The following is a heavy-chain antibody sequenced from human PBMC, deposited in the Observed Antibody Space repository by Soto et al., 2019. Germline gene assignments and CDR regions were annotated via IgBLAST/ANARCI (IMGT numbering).Heavy chain of an antibody. D-gene: IGHD3-16*01. CDR3: ARDGGCGELKY. CDR1: GDTFSGYP. Sequence: QVQLVQSGAELKKPGSSVKVSCKASGDTFSGYPINWVRQAPGEGLEWMGRIIPVFGTTNDAQRFEGRVTFTADESTNTAYMDLRGLLSEDTAVYYCARDGGCGELKYWGQGTLVTVSS. J-gene: IGHJ4*02. V-gene: IGHV1-69*18. CDR2: IIPVFGTT.